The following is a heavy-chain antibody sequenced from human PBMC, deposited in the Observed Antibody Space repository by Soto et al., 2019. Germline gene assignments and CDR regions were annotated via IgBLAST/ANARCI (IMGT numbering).Heavy chain of an antibody. CDR2: IRSKAYGGTT. V-gene: IGHV3-49*03. D-gene: IGHD6-13*01. CDR3: TRDQTAGISGMDV. Sequence: PGGSLRLSCTASGFTFGDYAMSWFRQAPGKGLEWVGFIRSKAYGGTTEYAASVKGRFTISRDDSKSIAYLQMNSLKTEDTAVYYCTRDQTAGISGMDVWGQGTTVTVSS. J-gene: IGHJ6*02. CDR1: GFTFGDYA.